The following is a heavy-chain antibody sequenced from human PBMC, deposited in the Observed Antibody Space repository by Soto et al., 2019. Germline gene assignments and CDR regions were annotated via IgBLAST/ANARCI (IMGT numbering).Heavy chain of an antibody. J-gene: IGHJ4*02. CDR2: IKQDGSEK. Sequence: EVQLVESGGGLVQPGGSLRLSCAASGFTFSSYWMSWVRQAPGKGLEWVANIKQDGSEKYYVDSVKGRFTISRDNAKNSLYLQMNSLRAQDTAVYYCAPTLRGDFWSGYYRVYWGQGTLVTVSS. CDR1: GFTFSSYW. CDR3: APTLRGDFWSGYYRVY. D-gene: IGHD3-3*01. V-gene: IGHV3-7*01.